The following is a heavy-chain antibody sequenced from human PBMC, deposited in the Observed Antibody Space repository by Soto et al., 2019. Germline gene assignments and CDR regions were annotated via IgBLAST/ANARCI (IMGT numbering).Heavy chain of an antibody. CDR3: AKDAAIAARPDYYFDY. J-gene: IGHJ4*02. D-gene: IGHD6-6*01. V-gene: IGHV3-30*18. CDR2: ISYDGSNK. Sequence: GSLRLSCAASGFTFSSYGMHWVRQAPGKGLEWVAVISYDGSNKYYADSVKGRFTISRDNSKNTLYLQMNSLRAEDTAVYYCAKDAAIAARPDYYFDYWGQGTLVTVSS. CDR1: GFTFSSYG.